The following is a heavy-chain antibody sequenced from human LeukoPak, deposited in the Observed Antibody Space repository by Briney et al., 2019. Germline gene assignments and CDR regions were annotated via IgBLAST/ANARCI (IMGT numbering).Heavy chain of an antibody. V-gene: IGHV3-23*01. CDR1: GFTFSSYA. J-gene: IGHJ4*02. Sequence: PGGSLRLSCAASGFTFSSYAMSWARQAPGKGLEWVSAISGSGGSTDYADSVKGRFTISRDNSKNTLYLQMNSLRAEDTAVYYCAKEVLYCSGGSCFFDYWGQGTLVTVSS. CDR3: AKEVLYCSGGSCFFDY. D-gene: IGHD2-15*01. CDR2: ISGSGGST.